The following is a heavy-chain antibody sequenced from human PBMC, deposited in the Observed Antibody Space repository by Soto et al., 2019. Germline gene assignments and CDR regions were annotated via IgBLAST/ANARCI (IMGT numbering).Heavy chain of an antibody. CDR2: INAGNGNT. V-gene: IGHV1-3*01. CDR3: ARGRVRGVNGFNWFDP. D-gene: IGHD3-10*01. J-gene: IGHJ5*02. Sequence: ASVKVSCKASGYTFTSYAIHWVRQAPGQRLEWMGWINAGNGNTKYSQKFQGRVTITRDTSASTAYMELSSLRSEDTAVYYCARGRVRGVNGFNWFDPWGQGTLVTVSS. CDR1: GYTFTSYA.